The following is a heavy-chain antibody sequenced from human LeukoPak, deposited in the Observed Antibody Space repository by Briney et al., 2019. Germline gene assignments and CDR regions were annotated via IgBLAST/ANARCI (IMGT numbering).Heavy chain of an antibody. D-gene: IGHD5-24*01. CDR3: AMTLLHVEMATQDC. Sequence: SVKVSCKASGGTFSSYAISWVRQAPGQGLEWMGRIIPIFGTANYAQKFQGRVTFTTDESTSTAHMELSSLRSEDTAVYYCAMTLLHVEMATQDCWGQGTLVTVSS. CDR2: IIPIFGTA. V-gene: IGHV1-69*05. J-gene: IGHJ4*02. CDR1: GGTFSSYA.